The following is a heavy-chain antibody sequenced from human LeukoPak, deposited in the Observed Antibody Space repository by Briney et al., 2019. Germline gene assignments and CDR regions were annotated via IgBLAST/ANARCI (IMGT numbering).Heavy chain of an antibody. Sequence: ASVNVSCKASGYTFTGYYMHWVRQAPGQGLEWMGWINPNSGDTNYAQKFQDRVTMTRDTSISTAYMELSRLRSDDTAVYYCARDLYSSSRDWFDPWGQGTLVTVSS. J-gene: IGHJ5*02. CDR2: INPNSGDT. V-gene: IGHV1-2*02. CDR1: GYTFTGYY. D-gene: IGHD6-19*01. CDR3: ARDLYSSSRDWFDP.